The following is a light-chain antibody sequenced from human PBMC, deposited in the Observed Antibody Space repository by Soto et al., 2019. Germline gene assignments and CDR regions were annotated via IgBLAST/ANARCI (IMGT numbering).Light chain of an antibody. V-gene: IGKV3-15*01. Sequence: EIVITQSPATLSVSPGERATLSCRASQSVSSNLAWYQQKPGQAPRLFIYSASTRATGIGARFSSSVSGTELTLTVSSLKSEDFAVYYCQQYNNWPLPFGGGTKVEIK. CDR1: QSVSSN. CDR3: QQYNNWPLP. J-gene: IGKJ4*01. CDR2: SAS.